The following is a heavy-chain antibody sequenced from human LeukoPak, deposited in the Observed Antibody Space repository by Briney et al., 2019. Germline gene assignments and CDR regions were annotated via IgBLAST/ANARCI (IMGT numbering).Heavy chain of an antibody. Sequence: GGSLRLSCAASGFTVSSNYMSWVRQAPGKGPEWVSVIYSGGSTYYADSVKGRFTISRDNSKNTLYLQMNSLRAEDTAVYYCARIDGNYDFWSGYLSHYYYYMDVWGKGTTVTASS. CDR2: IYSGGST. D-gene: IGHD3-3*01. CDR1: GFTVSSNY. V-gene: IGHV3-66*02. J-gene: IGHJ6*03. CDR3: ARIDGNYDFWSGYLSHYYYYMDV.